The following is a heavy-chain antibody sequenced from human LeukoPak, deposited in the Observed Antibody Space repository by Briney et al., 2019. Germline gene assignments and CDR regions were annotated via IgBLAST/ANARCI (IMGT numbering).Heavy chain of an antibody. CDR1: GGSISSYY. Sequence: PSETLSLTCTVSGGSISSYYWSWIRQPPGKGLEWIGYIYCSGSTNYNPSLKSRVTISVDTSKNQFSLKLSSVTAADTAVYYCARVSVIAAAGPFDYWGQGTLVTVSS. D-gene: IGHD6-13*01. J-gene: IGHJ4*02. CDR2: IYCSGST. CDR3: ARVSVIAAAGPFDY. V-gene: IGHV4-59*01.